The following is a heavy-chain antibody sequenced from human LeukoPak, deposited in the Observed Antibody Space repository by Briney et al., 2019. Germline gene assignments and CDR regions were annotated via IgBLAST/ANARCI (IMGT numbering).Heavy chain of an antibody. D-gene: IGHD3-22*01. V-gene: IGHV1-8*01. CDR1: GYTFTSYD. Sequence: ASVKVSCKASGYTFTSYDINWVRQATGQGLEWMGWMNPNSGNTGYAQKFQGRVTMTRSTSISTAYMELSSLRSEDTAVYYCARVGPRDYDSSGNYPESMDVWGQGTTVTVSS. CDR2: MNPNSGNT. J-gene: IGHJ6*02. CDR3: ARVGPRDYDSSGNYPESMDV.